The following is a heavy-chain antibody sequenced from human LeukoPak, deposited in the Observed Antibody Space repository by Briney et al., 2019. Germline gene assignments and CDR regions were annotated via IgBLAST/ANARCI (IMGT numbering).Heavy chain of an antibody. D-gene: IGHD6-13*01. CDR1: GFSLSTSGMR. V-gene: IGHV2-70*04. CDR3: ARDRRAGTDY. J-gene: IGHJ4*02. Sequence: KQSGPTLVNPTQTLTLTCTFSGFSLSTSGMRVSWIRQPPGKALEWLARIDWDDDKFYSTSLKTRLTISKDTSKNQVVLTMTNMDPVDRATYYCARDRRAGTDYWGQGTLVTVSS. CDR2: IDWDDDK.